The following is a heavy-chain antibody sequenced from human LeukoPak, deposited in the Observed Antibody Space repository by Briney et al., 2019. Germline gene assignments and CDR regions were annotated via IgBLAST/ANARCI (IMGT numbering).Heavy chain of an antibody. CDR3: MSGYSYGYSS. D-gene: IGHD5-18*01. CDR2: FYYRGST. CDR1: GGSINTNPNY. V-gene: IGHV4-39*02. J-gene: IGHJ5*02. Sequence: PSETLSLTCSVSGGSINTNPNYWGWVRQPPGKGLEWIGCFYYRGSTYYNPSLRSRVTVSGDSSQNHFSLKLTSVTAADTAVYYCMSGYSYGYSSWGQGTLVTVSS.